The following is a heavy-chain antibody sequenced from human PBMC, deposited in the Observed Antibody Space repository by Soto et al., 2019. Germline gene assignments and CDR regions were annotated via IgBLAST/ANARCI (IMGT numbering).Heavy chain of an antibody. J-gene: IGHJ4*02. CDR1: GGSISSSSYY. D-gene: IGHD6-13*01. CDR3: ASWYSSSWLLFDY. Sequence: QLQLQESGPGLVKPSETLSLTCTVSGGSISSSSYYWGWIRQPPGKGLGWIGSIYYSGSTYYNPSLKSRVPISVDTPKNQFSLKLSSVTAADTPVYYCASWYSSSWLLFDYWGQGTLVTVSS. CDR2: IYYSGST. V-gene: IGHV4-39*01.